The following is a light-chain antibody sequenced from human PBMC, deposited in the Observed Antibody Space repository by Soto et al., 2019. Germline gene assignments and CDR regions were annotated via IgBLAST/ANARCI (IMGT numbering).Light chain of an antibody. Sequence: IVMTQTPLSSPVTLGQPASIFCRSSQSLVHSDGNTYLSWVQQRPGQPPRLLIYKISNRFSGVPDRFSGSGAGTDFTLTISSLQAEDVAVYYCRQYYSPPTFGQGTRLEI. V-gene: IGKV2-24*01. CDR3: RQYYSPPT. CDR1: QSLVHSDGNTY. J-gene: IGKJ5*01. CDR2: KIS.